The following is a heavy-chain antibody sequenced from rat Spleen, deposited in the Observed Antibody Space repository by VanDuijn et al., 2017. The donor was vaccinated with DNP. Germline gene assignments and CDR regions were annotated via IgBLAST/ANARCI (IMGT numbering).Heavy chain of an antibody. J-gene: IGHJ2*01. V-gene: IGHV5-7*01. CDR2: ISYDGSRT. Sequence: EVQLVESGGGLVQPGRSLKLSCAASGFTLSDYYMAWVRQAPKKGLEWVATISYDGSRTNYRDSVKGRFTISRDNAKSTLYLQMDSLRSEDTATYYCARPDYWGQGVMVTVSS. CDR3: ARPDY. CDR1: GFTLSDYY.